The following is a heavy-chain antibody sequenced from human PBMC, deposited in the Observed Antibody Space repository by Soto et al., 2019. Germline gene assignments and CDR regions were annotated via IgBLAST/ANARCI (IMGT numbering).Heavy chain of an antibody. CDR1: GYTFTSYG. V-gene: IGHV1-18*01. CDR2: ISAYNGNT. Sequence: ASVKVSCKASGYTFTSYGISWVRQAPGQGLEWMGWISAYNGNTNYAQKLQGRVTMTTDKSTSTAYLELSSLKPDDTAVYYCAREVAADGTFREDVFDIWGQGTLVTVS. J-gene: IGHJ3*02. D-gene: IGHD6-13*01. CDR3: AREVAADGTFREDVFDI.